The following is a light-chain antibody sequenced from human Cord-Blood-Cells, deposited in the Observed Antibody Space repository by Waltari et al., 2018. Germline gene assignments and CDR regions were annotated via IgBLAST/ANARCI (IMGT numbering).Light chain of an antibody. CDR3: QQYDILPLT. CDR1: QDISNY. J-gene: IGKJ4*01. Sequence: DIQMTQSPSSLSASVGDRVTITCQASQDISNYLNWYQQKPGKDPKLLIYDASNLETGVPSRFSGSGSGTDFTFTISSLQPEDIATYYCQQYDILPLTFGGGTKVEIK. CDR2: DAS. V-gene: IGKV1-33*01.